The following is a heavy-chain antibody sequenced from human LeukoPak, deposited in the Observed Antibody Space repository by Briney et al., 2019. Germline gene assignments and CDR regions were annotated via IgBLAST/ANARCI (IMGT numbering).Heavy chain of an antibody. Sequence: SETLSLTCTVSGGSISTSNYYWGWIRQPPGKGLEWIGNIFYSGSTYYSPSVKSRVTISVDTSNNQFSLKLRSVTAADTAVYYCARDGGSSPDYWGQGTLVTVSS. CDR3: ARDGGSSPDY. CDR1: GGSISTSNYY. V-gene: IGHV4-39*07. D-gene: IGHD2-15*01. J-gene: IGHJ4*02. CDR2: IFYSGST.